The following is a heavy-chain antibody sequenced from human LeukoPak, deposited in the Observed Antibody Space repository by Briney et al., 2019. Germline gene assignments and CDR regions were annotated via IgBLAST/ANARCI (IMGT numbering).Heavy chain of an antibody. Sequence: GGSLRLSCAASGFTFSSYGMHWVRQAPGKGLEWVAFIRYDGSNKYYADSVKGRFTISRDNSKNTLYLQMNSLRAEDTAVYYCAKDRGLAYCGGDCYSDYMDVWGKGTTVTISS. CDR1: GFTFSSYG. CDR2: IRYDGSNK. D-gene: IGHD2-21*02. CDR3: AKDRGLAYCGGDCYSDYMDV. J-gene: IGHJ6*03. V-gene: IGHV3-30*02.